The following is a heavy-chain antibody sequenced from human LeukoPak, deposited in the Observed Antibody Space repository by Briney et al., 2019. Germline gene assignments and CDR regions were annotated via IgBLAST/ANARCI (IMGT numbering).Heavy chain of an antibody. CDR3: ARDRSGYSGYLDPNDGDY. CDR1: GYTFTSYG. J-gene: IGHJ4*02. V-gene: IGHV1-18*01. Sequence: ASVKVSCKASGYTFTSYGFSWVRQAPGQGVEWMGWISAYNGNTNYAQKLQGRVTMTTDTSTSTAYMELRSLRSDDTAVYYCARDRSGYSGYLDPNDGDYWGQGTLVTVSS. D-gene: IGHD5-12*01. CDR2: ISAYNGNT.